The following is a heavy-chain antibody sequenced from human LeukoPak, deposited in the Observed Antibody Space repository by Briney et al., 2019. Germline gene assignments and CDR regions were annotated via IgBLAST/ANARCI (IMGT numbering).Heavy chain of an antibody. CDR2: ICASASGT. Sequence: GGSLRLSCAASGFSFSSYAMSWVRQAPGKGLEWVSSICASASGTYYAGSVKGRFTISRDNSKNTLYLQMNSLRDEDTAVYYCARVAYYYDSSDYYSHAFDIWGQGTMVTVSS. CDR3: ARVAYYYDSSDYYSHAFDI. J-gene: IGHJ3*02. D-gene: IGHD3-22*01. CDR1: GFSFSSYA. V-gene: IGHV3-23*01.